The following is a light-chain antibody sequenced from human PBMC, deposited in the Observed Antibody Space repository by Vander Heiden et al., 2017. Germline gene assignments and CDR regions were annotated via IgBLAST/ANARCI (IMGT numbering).Light chain of an antibody. CDR3: QAYDSRVSGWV. J-gene: IGLJ3*02. Sequence: SLLPPPPSVSRAPGQGVTITCTGSGTKKGKGYEVHWYQQRPGTAPKLLIYDNNNRPSGVPARFSGSKSGTSVSLAITGLQAEDEADYYCQAYDSRVSGWVFGGGTRLTVL. CDR1: GTKKGKGYE. CDR2: DNN. V-gene: IGLV1-40*01.